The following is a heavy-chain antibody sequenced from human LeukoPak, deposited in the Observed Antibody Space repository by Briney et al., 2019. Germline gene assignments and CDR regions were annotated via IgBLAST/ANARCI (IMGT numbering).Heavy chain of an antibody. CDR2: INPSDGAT. Sequence: ASVKVSCKASGYTFTKYSIHWVRQAPGQGLEWMGMINPSDGATTYAQRFQGRVIMTRDTSTTTVYMNPRSLRSEDKAVFFLARKQGGAVGGGVGGLFASYYTYYYMDVWGRGTTVSVSS. CDR1: GYTFTKYS. CDR3: ARKQGGAVGGGVGGLFASYYTYYYMDV. D-gene: IGHD3-10*01. V-gene: IGHV1-46*01. J-gene: IGHJ6*03.